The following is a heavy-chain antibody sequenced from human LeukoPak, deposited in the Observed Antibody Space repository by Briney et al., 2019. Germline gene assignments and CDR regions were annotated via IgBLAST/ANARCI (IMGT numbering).Heavy chain of an antibody. CDR1: GGSFSGYY. Sequence: SETLSLTCAVYGGSFSGYYWSWIRQPPGKGLEWLGEINHSGSTNYNPSLKSRVTISVDTSKNQFSLKLSSVTAADTAVYYCARAGHFIAVAGRNFDYWGQGTLVTVSS. CDR2: INHSGST. D-gene: IGHD6-19*01. J-gene: IGHJ4*02. CDR3: ARAGHFIAVAGRNFDY. V-gene: IGHV4-34*01.